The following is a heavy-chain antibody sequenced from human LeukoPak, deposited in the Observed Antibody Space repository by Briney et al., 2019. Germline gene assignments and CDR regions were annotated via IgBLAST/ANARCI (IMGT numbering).Heavy chain of an antibody. V-gene: IGHV4-30-2*01. D-gene: IGHD5-12*01. J-gene: IGHJ4*02. Sequence: KTSETLSLTCAVSGGSISSGGYSWSWIRQPPGKGLEWIGYIYHSGSTYYNPSLKSRVTISVDRSKNQFSLKLSSVTAADTAVYYCARGYSGYDYVDYFDYWGQGTLVTVSS. CDR3: ARGYSGYDYVDYFDY. CDR1: GGSISSGGYS. CDR2: IYHSGST.